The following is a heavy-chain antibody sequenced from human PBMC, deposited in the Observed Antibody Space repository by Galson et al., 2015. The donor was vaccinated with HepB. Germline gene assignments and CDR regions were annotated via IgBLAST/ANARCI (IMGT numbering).Heavy chain of an antibody. CDR3: ASRLRFRKQWGYYYYYMDV. CDR1: GGTFSSYA. V-gene: IGHV1-69*13. D-gene: IGHD6-19*01. Sequence: SVKVSCKASGGTFSSYAISWVRQAPGQGLEWMGGIIPIFGTANYAQKFQGRVTITADESTSTAYMELSSLRSEDTAVYYCASRLRFRKQWGYYYYYMDVWGKGTTVTVSS. CDR2: IIPIFGTA. J-gene: IGHJ6*03.